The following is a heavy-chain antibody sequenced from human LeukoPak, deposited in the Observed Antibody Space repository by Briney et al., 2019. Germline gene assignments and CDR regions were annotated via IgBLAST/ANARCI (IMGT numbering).Heavy chain of an antibody. Sequence: GGSLRLSCAASGFTFSSYSVNWVRQAPGKGLEWVSSISSSSSYIYYADSVKGRFTISRDNAKNSLYLQMNSLRAEDTAVYYCARVLEHWFDPWGQGTLVTISS. CDR2: ISSSSSYI. CDR3: ARVLEHWFDP. V-gene: IGHV3-21*01. CDR1: GFTFSSYS. J-gene: IGHJ5*02.